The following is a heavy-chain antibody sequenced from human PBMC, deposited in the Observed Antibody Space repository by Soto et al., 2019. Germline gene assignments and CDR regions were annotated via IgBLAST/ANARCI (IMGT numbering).Heavy chain of an antibody. J-gene: IGHJ3*01. CDR2: IHSDGSST. Sequence: GGSLRLSCAASGFTFSYYWMHWVRQAPGKGLVWVSRIHSDGSSTTYADFVKGRFIISRDNARNTVDLQMNSVRVEDTAVYYCARGDSGAFDLWGQGTVVTVSS. V-gene: IGHV3-74*01. CDR1: GFTFSYYW. D-gene: IGHD1-26*01. CDR3: ARGDSGAFDL.